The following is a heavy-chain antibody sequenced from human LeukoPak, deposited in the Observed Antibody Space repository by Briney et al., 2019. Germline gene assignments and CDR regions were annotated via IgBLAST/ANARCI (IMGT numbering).Heavy chain of an antibody. D-gene: IGHD3-3*01. Sequence: PGGSLRLSCSASGFTFSDSALSWVRQAPGKGLEWVSAIGSGGSIYADSAKGRFTLSRDNSQSTLYMEMNSLRAEDTAMYYCAIRSATVRGIHSYSWGQGALVTVSS. CDR2: IGSGGSI. J-gene: IGHJ4*02. CDR1: GFTFSDSA. CDR3: AIRSATVRGIHSYS. V-gene: IGHV3-23*01.